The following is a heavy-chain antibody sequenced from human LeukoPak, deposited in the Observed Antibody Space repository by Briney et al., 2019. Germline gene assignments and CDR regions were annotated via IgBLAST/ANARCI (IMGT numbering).Heavy chain of an antibody. J-gene: IGHJ4*02. CDR2: INPNNGGT. Sequence: ASVKVSCKASGYTFTGYYIHWVRQAPGQGLEWMGWINPNNGGTTYGQKFQGGVTMTTDTSISTAYMELRRLTSDDTAVYYCVRDGFPASYDYVWGSYRPGYYFDYWGQGTLVTVSS. CDR1: GYTFTGYY. D-gene: IGHD3-16*02. CDR3: VRDGFPASYDYVWGSYRPGYYFDY. V-gene: IGHV1-2*02.